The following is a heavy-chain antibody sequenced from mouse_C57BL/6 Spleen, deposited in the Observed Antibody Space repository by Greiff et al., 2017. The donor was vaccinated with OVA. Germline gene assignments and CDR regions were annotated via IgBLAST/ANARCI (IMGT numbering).Heavy chain of an antibody. CDR2: INPNNGGT. J-gene: IGHJ4*01. D-gene: IGHD1-1*01. CDR3: ARWVGNAMDY. V-gene: IGHV1-26*01. CDR1: GYTFTDYY. Sequence: EVQLQQSGPELVKPGASVKISCKASGYTFTDYYMNWVKQSHGKSLEWIGDINPNNGGTSYNQKFKGKATLTVDKSSSTAYMELRSLTSEDSAVYYCARWVGNAMDYWGQGTSVTVSS.